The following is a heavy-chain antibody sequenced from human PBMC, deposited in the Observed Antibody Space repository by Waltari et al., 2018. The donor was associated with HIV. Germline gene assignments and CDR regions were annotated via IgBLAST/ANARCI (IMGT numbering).Heavy chain of an antibody. CDR2: IIPIFGSP. CDR3: ASASRYTAMGAFDI. D-gene: IGHD5-18*01. V-gene: IGHV1-69*01. Sequence: QVQPVQSGAEVQKPGSSVKVSCKASGGTFSNSAIDGVRRAPGQGLEWMGGIIPIFGSPNYAQKFQGRVTITADESTSTVYMKLSSLRSEDTAVYYCASASRYTAMGAFDIWGQGTMVTVSS. J-gene: IGHJ3*02. CDR1: GGTFSNSA.